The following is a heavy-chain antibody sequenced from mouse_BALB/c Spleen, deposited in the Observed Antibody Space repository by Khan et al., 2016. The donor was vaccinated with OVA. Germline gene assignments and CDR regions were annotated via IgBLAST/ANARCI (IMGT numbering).Heavy chain of an antibody. J-gene: IGHJ4*01. V-gene: IGHV1S41*01. D-gene: IGHD1-1*01. CDR2: VSPGSGSP. CDR3: TSSNYYGNSLYAMDY. Sequence: DLVKPGASVKLSCKASGYTFTSYWINWIKQRPGQGLEWIGRVSPGSGSPYYNEIFKGKATVTVDKSSSTAYIQLNSLSSEDSAVYFCTSSNYYGNSLYAMDYWGQGTPVTVSS. CDR1: GYTFTSYW.